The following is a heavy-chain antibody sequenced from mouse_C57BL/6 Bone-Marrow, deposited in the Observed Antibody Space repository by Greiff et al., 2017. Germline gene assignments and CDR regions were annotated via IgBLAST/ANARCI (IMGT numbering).Heavy chain of an antibody. Sequence: EVKVVESGGGLVKPGGSLKLSCAASGFTFSDYGMHWVRQAPEKGLEWVAYISSGSSTIYYADTVKGRFTSSSDNAKNTLFLQMTSLRSEDTAMYYCARGDYGSSFDYWGQGTTLTVSS. CDR1: GFTFSDYG. D-gene: IGHD1-1*01. CDR2: ISSGSSTI. CDR3: ARGDYGSSFDY. V-gene: IGHV5-17*01. J-gene: IGHJ2*01.